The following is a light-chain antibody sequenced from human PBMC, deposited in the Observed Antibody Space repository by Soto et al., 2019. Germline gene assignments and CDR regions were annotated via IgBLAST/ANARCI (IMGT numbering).Light chain of an antibody. Sequence: EIVLTQSPVTLSLSPGERATLSCRASQTGIRNYLAWHQQKPGQAPRLLIYGASTRATGIPARFSGSGSGTEFTLPIRSLQSEDFAVYYCQQYHNWWTFGQGTKVYIK. CDR3: QQYHNWWT. V-gene: IGKV3-15*01. J-gene: IGKJ1*01. CDR1: QTGIRN. CDR2: GAS.